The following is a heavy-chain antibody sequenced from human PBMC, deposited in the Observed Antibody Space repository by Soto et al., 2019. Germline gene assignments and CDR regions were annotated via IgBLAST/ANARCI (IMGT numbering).Heavy chain of an antibody. J-gene: IGHJ6*03. V-gene: IGHV3-66*01. CDR3: ARGGSSAGYNFYYYMDV. D-gene: IGHD3-22*01. CDR2: FYPDERT. CDR1: GFPASTNY. Sequence: EVQLVESGGGLVQPGGSLRLSCEASGFPASTNYMSWVRQVPGRGLEWVSIFYPDERTYYAAFVKGRFTISRDNSKNTLYLQMNSLRAEDTALYYCARGGSSAGYNFYYYMDVWGIGTTVTVSS.